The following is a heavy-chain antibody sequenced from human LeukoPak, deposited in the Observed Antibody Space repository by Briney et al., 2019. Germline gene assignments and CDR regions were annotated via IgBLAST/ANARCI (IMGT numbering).Heavy chain of an antibody. CDR1: GWSVSGYY. CDR3: ARSSTKTYYYDSSGYYN. CDR2: INHSGST. D-gene: IGHD3-22*01. V-gene: IGHV4-34*01. J-gene: IGHJ4*02. Sequence: SETLSLTCAVYGWSVSGYYWSWVRQPPGKGLEWIGEINHSGSTNYNPSLKSRVTISVDTSKNQFSLKLSSVTAADTAVYYCARSSTKTYYYDSSGYYNWGQGTLVTVSS.